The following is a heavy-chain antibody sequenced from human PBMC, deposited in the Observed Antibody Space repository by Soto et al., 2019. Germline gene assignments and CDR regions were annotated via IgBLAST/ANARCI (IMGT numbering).Heavy chain of an antibody. CDR1: GYTFSNYV. J-gene: IGHJ6*02. V-gene: IGHV1-18*04. CDR2: ISAYNGQT. CDR3: ARVAPPGATRSPLNYYCMDV. Sequence: VQSGAEVKKPGASVKVSCKASGYTFSNYVISWVRQAPGQGLEWMGWISAYNGQTRRIQKCQDRVTLTTDTSTNTTYLELRSLKSDDTAVYYCARVAPPGATRSPLNYYCMDVWGQGTTVTVSS. D-gene: IGHD3-3*01.